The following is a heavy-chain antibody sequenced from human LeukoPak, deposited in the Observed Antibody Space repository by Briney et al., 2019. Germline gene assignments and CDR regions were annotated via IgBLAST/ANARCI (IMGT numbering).Heavy chain of an antibody. J-gene: IGHJ6*03. D-gene: IGHD6-19*01. CDR3: ARVRPGIAVYYYYYMDV. V-gene: IGHV4-59*01. CDR2: IYYSGST. CDR1: GGSISSYY. Sequence: SETLSLTCTVSGGSISSYYWSWIRQPPGKGLEWIGYIYYSGSTNYNPSLKSRVTISVDTSKNQFSLKLSSVTAADTAVYYCARVRPGIAVYYYYYMDVWGKGTTVTVSS.